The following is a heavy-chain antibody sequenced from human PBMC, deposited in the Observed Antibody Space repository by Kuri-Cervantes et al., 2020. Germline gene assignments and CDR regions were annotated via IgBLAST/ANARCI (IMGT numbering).Heavy chain of an antibody. D-gene: IGHD3-10*01. CDR1: GFTFSSYA. CDR3: ARDNSPKLKNFAF. CDR2: ISYDGSNK. Sequence: GESLKISCAASGFTFSSYAMHWVRQAPGKGLGWVAVISYDGSNKYYAGSVKGRFTISRDNSKNTLSLQMNSLRAEDTAVYYCARDNSPKLKNFAFWGQGTLVTVSS. V-gene: IGHV3-30-3*01. J-gene: IGHJ4*02.